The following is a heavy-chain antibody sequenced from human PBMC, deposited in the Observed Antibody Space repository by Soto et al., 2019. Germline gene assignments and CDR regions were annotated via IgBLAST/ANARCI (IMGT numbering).Heavy chain of an antibody. J-gene: IGHJ6*02. V-gene: IGHV4-34*01. CDR1: GGSFSGYY. D-gene: IGHD5-18*01. CDR3: ARGAQSGNRIQLWYYYYYGMDV. CDR2: INHSGST. Sequence: QVQLQQWGAGLLKPSETLSLTCAVYGGSFSGYYWSWIRQPPGKGLEWIGEINHSGSTNYNPSLKSRVTISVDTSKNQFSLRLSSVTAADTAVYYCARGAQSGNRIQLWYYYYYGMDVWGQGTTVTVSS.